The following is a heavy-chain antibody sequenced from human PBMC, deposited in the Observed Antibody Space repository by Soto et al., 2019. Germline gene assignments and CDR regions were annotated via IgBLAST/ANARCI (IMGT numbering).Heavy chain of an antibody. D-gene: IGHD6-19*01. CDR3: ASEVAVAGLPSYFDY. V-gene: IGHV1-46*03. CDR1: GYTFTSYY. J-gene: IGHJ4*02. CDR2: INPSGGST. Sequence: ASVKVSCKASGYTFTSYYMHWVRQAPGQGLEWMGIINPSGGSTSYAQKFQGRVTMTRDTSTSTVYMELSSLRSEDTAVYYCASEVAVAGLPSYFDYWGQGTLVTVSS.